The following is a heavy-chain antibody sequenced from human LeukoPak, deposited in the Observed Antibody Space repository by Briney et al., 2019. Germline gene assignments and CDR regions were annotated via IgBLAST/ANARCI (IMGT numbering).Heavy chain of an antibody. J-gene: IGHJ4*02. D-gene: IGHD3-3*01. V-gene: IGHV3-7*03. CDR1: GFTFSSYW. Sequence: RPGGSLRLSCAASGFTFSSYWMNWARQAPGKGLEWVASINHNGNVNYYVDSVKGRFTISRDNSKNIVSLQMNNLRAEDTAVYYCARGRGLGVVSPYFDYWGQGTLVTVSS. CDR2: INHNGNVN. CDR3: ARGRGLGVVSPYFDY.